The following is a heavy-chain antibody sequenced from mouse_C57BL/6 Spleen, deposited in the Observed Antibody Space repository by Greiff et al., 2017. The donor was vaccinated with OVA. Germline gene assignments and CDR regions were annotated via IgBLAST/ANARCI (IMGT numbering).Heavy chain of an antibody. J-gene: IGHJ2*01. V-gene: IGHV1-12*01. CDR2: IYPGNGDT. CDR3: TREYYVSSYVY. D-gene: IGHD1-1*01. Sequence: QVQLQKSGAELVRPGASVKMSCKASGYTFTSYNMHWVKQTPRQGLEWIEAIYPGNGDTSYNQKFKGKDTLTEDKSSSTAYMQLSSLTSENSAVYFSTREYYVSSYVYWGQGTTLTVSS. CDR1: GYTFTSYN.